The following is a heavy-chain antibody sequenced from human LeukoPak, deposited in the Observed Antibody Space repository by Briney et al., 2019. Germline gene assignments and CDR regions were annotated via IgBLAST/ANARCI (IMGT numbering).Heavy chain of an antibody. Sequence: PSETLSLTCTVSGGSISSSSYYWGWIRQPPGKGLEWIGSIYYSGSTYYNPSLKSRVTISVDTSKNQFSLKLSSVTAADTAVYYCARGPPDPFDYWGQGTLVTVSS. CDR3: ARGPPDPFDY. CDR2: IYYSGST. V-gene: IGHV4-39*07. J-gene: IGHJ4*02. CDR1: GGSISSSSYY.